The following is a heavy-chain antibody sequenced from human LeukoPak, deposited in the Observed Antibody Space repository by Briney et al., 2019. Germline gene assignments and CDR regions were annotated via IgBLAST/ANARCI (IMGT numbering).Heavy chain of an antibody. D-gene: IGHD3-3*01. CDR2: IRSKAYGGTT. V-gene: IGHV3-49*04. CDR3: KADFWKSMDV. J-gene: IGHJ6*03. Sequence: GGSLRLSCTASGFTFGDYAMSWVRRAPGKGLEWVGFIRSKAYGGTTEYAASVKGRFTISGDDSKSIAYLQMNSLKTEDTAVYYCKADFWKSMDVWGKGTTVTVSS. CDR1: GFTFGDYA.